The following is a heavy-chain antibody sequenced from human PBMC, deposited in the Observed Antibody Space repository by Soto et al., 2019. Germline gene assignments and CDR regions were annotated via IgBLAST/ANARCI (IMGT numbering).Heavy chain of an antibody. CDR1: RLTFSTYA. J-gene: IGHJ4*02. CDR3: AKDRPNYYGAGGGYYKAGGDY. CDR2: ISGNGANT. D-gene: IGHD3-10*01. V-gene: IGHV3-23*01. Sequence: EVQLLGSGGGLVQPGGSLRLSCAASRLTFSTYAMSWVRQAPGKGLEWVSSISGNGANTYYTDSVKGRFIISRDNSKNTLFRQMNSLSAEDTALYYCAKDRPNYYGAGGGYYKAGGDYWGQGTLVTVSS.